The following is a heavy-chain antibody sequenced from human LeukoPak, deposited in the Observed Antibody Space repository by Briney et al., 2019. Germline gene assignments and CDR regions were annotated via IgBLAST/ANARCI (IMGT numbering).Heavy chain of an antibody. Sequence: PSETLSLTCAAYGGSFSGYYWSWIRQPPGKGLEWIGEINHSGSTHYNPSLKSRVTISVDTSKNQFSLKLSSVTAADTAVYHCARWTLRVGVTRADAFDIWGQGTMVTVSS. CDR2: INHSGST. CDR1: GGSFSGYY. CDR3: ARWTLRVGVTRADAFDI. V-gene: IGHV4-34*01. D-gene: IGHD1-26*01. J-gene: IGHJ3*02.